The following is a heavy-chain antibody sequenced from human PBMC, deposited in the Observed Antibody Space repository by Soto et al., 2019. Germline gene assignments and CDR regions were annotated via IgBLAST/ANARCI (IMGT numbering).Heavy chain of an antibody. V-gene: IGHV6-1*01. Sequence: SQTLSLTFAISGDSVSSNSSAWNCISQSPSRGLEWLGRTYYRSKWYNDYAVSVKSRITINPDTSKNQFSLQLNSVTPQDTAVYYCATVATTVVVPGAMRYYYYCKEVCGQGTTVTVSS. J-gene: IGHJ6*02. CDR1: GDSVSSNSSA. CDR3: ATVATTVVVPGAMRYYYYCKEV. CDR2: TYYRSKWYN. D-gene: IGHD2-2*01.